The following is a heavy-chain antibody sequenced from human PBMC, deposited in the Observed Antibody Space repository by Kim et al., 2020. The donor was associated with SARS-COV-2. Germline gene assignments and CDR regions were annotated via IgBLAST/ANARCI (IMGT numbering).Heavy chain of an antibody. D-gene: IGHD4-17*01. J-gene: IGHJ4*01. Sequence: GGSLRLSCAASGFTFSSYGMHWVRQAPGKGLEWVAVISYDGSNKYYADSVKGRFTISRDNSKNTLYLQMNSLRAEDTAVYYCAKTKGQITTVADMYYFD. CDR2: ISYDGSNK. V-gene: IGHV3-30*18. CDR3: AKTKGQITTVADMYYFD. CDR1: GFTFSSYG.